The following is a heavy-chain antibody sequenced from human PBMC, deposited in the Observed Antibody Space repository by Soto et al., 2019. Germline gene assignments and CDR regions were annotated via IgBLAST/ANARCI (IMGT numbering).Heavy chain of an antibody. V-gene: IGHV4-4*02. CDR1: SGSSSSSNW. CDR3: ARRLTSTTGTVDAFDI. J-gene: IGHJ3*02. Sequence: QVQLQESGPGLVKPSGTLSLTCAVSSGSSSSSNWWGWVRQPPGKGLGWIGEIYHSGSTNYNPSLKSRVPISVDKSKNQFSLKLSSVTAADTAVYYCARRLTSTTGTVDAFDIWGQGTMVTVSS. D-gene: IGHD1-1*01. CDR2: IYHSGST.